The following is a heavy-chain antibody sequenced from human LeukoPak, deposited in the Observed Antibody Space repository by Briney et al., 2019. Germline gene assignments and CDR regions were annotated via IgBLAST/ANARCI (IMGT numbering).Heavy chain of an antibody. CDR2: MNPNSGNT. CDR1: GYTFTSYD. J-gene: IGHJ4*02. D-gene: IGHD3-22*01. Sequence: ASVEVSCKASGYTFTSYDINWVRQATGQGLEWMGWMNPNSGNTGYAQKFQGRVTITRNTSISTAYMELSSLRSEDTAVYYCARGDYYDSSGYSFLTPFDYWGQGTLVTVSX. CDR3: ARGDYYDSSGYSFLTPFDY. V-gene: IGHV1-8*03.